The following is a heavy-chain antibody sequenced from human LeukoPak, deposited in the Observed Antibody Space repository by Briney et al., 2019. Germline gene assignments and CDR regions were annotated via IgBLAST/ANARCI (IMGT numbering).Heavy chain of an antibody. CDR3: ARAGVVVVPAAILSYYYYMDV. D-gene: IGHD2-2*01. CDR1: GGSFSGYY. CDR2: INHSGST. Sequence: PSETLSLTCAVYGGSFSGYYWSWIRQPPGKGLEWIGEINHSGSTNYNPSLKSRVTISVDTSKNQFSLKLSSVTAADTAVYYCARAGVVVVPAAILSYYYYMDVWGKGTTVTVSS. V-gene: IGHV4-34*01. J-gene: IGHJ6*03.